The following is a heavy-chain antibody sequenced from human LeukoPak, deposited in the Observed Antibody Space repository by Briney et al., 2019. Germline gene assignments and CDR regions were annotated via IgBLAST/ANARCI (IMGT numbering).Heavy chain of an antibody. Sequence: PGGSLRLSCAASGFTFSTYWMHWVRQVPGKGLVWVSRIGSDGISTAYADSVKGRFTLSRDNAKNTLYLQMNSLRADDTAVYYCARSREPGRDGDYWGQGTLVTVSS. CDR1: GFTFSTYW. D-gene: IGHD5-24*01. V-gene: IGHV3-74*01. J-gene: IGHJ4*02. CDR3: ARSREPGRDGDY. CDR2: IGSDGIST.